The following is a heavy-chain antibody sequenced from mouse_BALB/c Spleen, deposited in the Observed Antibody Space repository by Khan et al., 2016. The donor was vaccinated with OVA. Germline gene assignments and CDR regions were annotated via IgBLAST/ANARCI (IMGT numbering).Heavy chain of an antibody. D-gene: IGHD1-1*01. CDR1: GYTFINYW. Sequence: VQLQQSGAELAKPGASVKMSCKASGYTFINYWILWVKQRPGQGLEWIGYINPSTGYTDYNQNFKDKATLTADKSSSTAYMQLSSLTSEDSAVYYCARRGRRWDFDDWGQGTTLTVSS. J-gene: IGHJ2*01. CDR3: ARRGRRWDFDD. V-gene: IGHV1-7*01. CDR2: INPSTGYT.